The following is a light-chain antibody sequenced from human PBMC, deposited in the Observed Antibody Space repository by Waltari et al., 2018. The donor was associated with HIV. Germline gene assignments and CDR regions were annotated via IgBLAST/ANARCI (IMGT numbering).Light chain of an antibody. CDR2: RNN. Sequence: QSVLTQPPSASGTPGQRVTISCSGSSSNIGSNYVYWYQQLPGTAPKLLIYRNNQRPSWVPDRFSVSKSGTSASLAISGLRSEDEADYDCAAWDDSLSGQVFGGGTKLTVL. V-gene: IGLV1-47*01. CDR3: AAWDDSLSGQV. J-gene: IGLJ3*02. CDR1: SSNIGSNY.